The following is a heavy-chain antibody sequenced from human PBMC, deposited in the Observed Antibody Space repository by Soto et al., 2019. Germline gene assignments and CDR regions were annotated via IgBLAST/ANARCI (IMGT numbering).Heavy chain of an antibody. CDR2: ISSSGSMM. D-gene: IGHD2-15*01. V-gene: IGHV3-48*03. J-gene: IGHJ4*02. Sequence: HPGGSLRLSCAASGFTFDNYEMTWVRQAPGKGLEWLSYISSSGSMMYYADSVKGRFTISRDNTKNSLYLQMNSLRAEDTAVYYCAKEDTAINSLDYWGQGTLVTVSS. CDR1: GFTFDNYE. CDR3: AKEDTAINSLDY.